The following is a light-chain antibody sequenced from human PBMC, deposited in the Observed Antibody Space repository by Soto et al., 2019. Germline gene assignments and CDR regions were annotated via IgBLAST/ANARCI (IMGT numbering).Light chain of an antibody. CDR2: DTS. CDR3: QQYGGAPRT. J-gene: IGKJ1*01. Sequence: EIVLTQSPGTLSLSPGERATLSCRASQTVTNNYLAWYQQKPGQAPRLLIYDTSSRATGIPDTFSSSGSGTDFTLTISRLEPEDSAMYYCQQYGGAPRTFGQGTKVDIK. V-gene: IGKV3-20*01. CDR1: QTVTNNY.